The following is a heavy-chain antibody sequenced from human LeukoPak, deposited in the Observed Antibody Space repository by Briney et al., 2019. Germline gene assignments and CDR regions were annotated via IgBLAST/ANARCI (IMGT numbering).Heavy chain of an antibody. J-gene: IGHJ4*02. D-gene: IGHD6-13*01. Sequence: GGSLRLSCAASGFTFSDAWMTWVRLAPGKGLEWVGRITSKTNGGTTEYAAIVKGRFTISRDDSKDALFLQMDSLTTEDTAVYYCTESLVHWGQGARVTVSS. CDR2: ITSKTNGGTT. V-gene: IGHV3-15*01. CDR1: GFTFSDAW. CDR3: TESLVH.